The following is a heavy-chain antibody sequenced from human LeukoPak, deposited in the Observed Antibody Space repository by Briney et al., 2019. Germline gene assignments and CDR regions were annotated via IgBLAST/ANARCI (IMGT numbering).Heavy chain of an antibody. J-gene: IGHJ4*02. D-gene: IGHD4-17*01. CDR3: ARDSDYGDYGGCDY. CDR2: ISSSGSTI. CDR1: GFTFSSYE. V-gene: IGHV3-48*03. Sequence: GSLRLSCAASGFTFSSYEMNWVRQAPGKGLEWVSYISSSGSTIYYADSVKGRFTISRDNAKNSLYLQMNSLRAEDTAVYYCARDSDYGDYGGCDYWGQGTLVTVSS.